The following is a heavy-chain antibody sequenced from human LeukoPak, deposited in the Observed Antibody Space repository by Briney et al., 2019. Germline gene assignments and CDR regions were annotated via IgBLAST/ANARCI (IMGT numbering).Heavy chain of an antibody. CDR2: LWYDGSNK. V-gene: IGHV3-33*01. D-gene: IGHD4-23*01. CDR3: ARDSPTTVVTPPGSFDI. CDR1: GFTFSSCG. J-gene: IGHJ3*02. Sequence: GGSLRLSCAASGFTFSSCGMHWVRQAPGKGLEWVAVLWYDGSNKFYADSVKGRFTISRDNSKNTLYLQMNSLSAEDTAVYYCARDSPTTVVTPPGSFDIWGQGTMVTVSS.